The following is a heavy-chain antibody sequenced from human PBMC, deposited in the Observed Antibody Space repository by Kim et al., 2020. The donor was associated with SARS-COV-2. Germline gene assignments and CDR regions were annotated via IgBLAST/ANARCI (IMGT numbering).Heavy chain of an antibody. D-gene: IGHD6-13*01. Sequence: SETLSLTCAVYGGSFSGYYWSWIRQPPGKGLEWIGEINHSGSTNYNPSLKSRVTISVDTFKNQFSLKLSSVTAADTAVYYCARSAARPPNFDYWGQGTLVTVSS. V-gene: IGHV4-34*01. CDR3: ARSAARPPNFDY. CDR1: GGSFSGYY. J-gene: IGHJ4*02. CDR2: INHSGST.